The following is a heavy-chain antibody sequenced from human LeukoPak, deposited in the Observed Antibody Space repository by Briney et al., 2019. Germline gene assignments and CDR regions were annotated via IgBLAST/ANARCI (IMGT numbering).Heavy chain of an antibody. Sequence: GASVKVSCKASGGTFSSYAISWVRQAPGQGLEWMVGIIPIFGTANYAQKFQGRVTITADESTSTAYMELSRLRSVDTAVYYGACGIRIYSGYDFWGQGTLVTVSS. J-gene: IGHJ4*02. CDR3: ACGIRIYSGYDF. CDR1: GGTFSSYA. CDR2: IIPIFGTA. D-gene: IGHD5-12*01. V-gene: IGHV1-69*13.